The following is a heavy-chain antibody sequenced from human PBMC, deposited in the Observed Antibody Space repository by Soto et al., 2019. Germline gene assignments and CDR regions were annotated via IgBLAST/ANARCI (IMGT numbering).Heavy chain of an antibody. V-gene: IGHV4-39*01. CDR2: IYYSGST. CDR1: GGSISSSSYY. Sequence: QLQLQESGPGLVKPSETLSLTCTVSGGSISSSSYYWGWIRQPPGKGLEWIGSIYYSGSTYYNPSRKRRVTISVDTSKSQFSLKLSSVPAADTAVYYCAGQDIVVRRSTLNWFDPWGQGTLVTVSS. CDR3: AGQDIVVRRSTLNWFDP. D-gene: IGHD2-15*01. J-gene: IGHJ5*02.